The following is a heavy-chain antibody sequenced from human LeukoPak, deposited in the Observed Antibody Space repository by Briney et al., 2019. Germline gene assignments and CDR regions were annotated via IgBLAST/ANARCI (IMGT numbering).Heavy chain of an antibody. J-gene: IGHJ4*02. V-gene: IGHV3-21*01. Sequence: GGSLRLSCAASGFTFSSYSMNWVRQAPGKGLEWVSSISSSSSYIYYADSVKGRFTISRDNAKNSLYLQMNSLRAEDTAVYYCARAMTVLRYFDWLFALDYWGQGTLVTVSS. CDR1: GFTFSSYS. D-gene: IGHD3-9*01. CDR3: ARAMTVLRYFDWLFALDY. CDR2: ISSSSSYI.